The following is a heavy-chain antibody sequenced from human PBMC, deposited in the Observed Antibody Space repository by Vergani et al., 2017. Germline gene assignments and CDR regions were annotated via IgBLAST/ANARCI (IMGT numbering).Heavy chain of an antibody. Sequence: EVQLVETGGGLIQPGGSLRLSCAASGFSVSSNYMSWVRQAPGKGLEWVSVIYSGGSTYYADSVKGRFTISRDNSKNTLYLQMNSLRAEDTAVYYCARGSGAIFGVVDYWDQGTLVTVSS. J-gene: IGHJ4*02. V-gene: IGHV3-53*02. CDR2: IYSGGST. CDR1: GFSVSSNY. CDR3: ARGSGAIFGVVDY. D-gene: IGHD3-3*01.